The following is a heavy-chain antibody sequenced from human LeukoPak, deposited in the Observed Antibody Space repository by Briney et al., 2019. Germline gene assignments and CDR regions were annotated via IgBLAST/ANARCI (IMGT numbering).Heavy chain of an antibody. CDR2: INPNSGGT. D-gene: IGHD3-9*01. CDR1: GYTFTGYC. J-gene: IGHJ4*02. CDR3: ARVQYARLRYFDWLLSY. V-gene: IGHV1-2*02. Sequence: ASVKVSCKASGYTFTGYCMHWVRQAPGQGLEWMGWINPNSGGTNYAQKFQGRVTMTRDTSISTAYMELSRLRSDDTAAYYCARVQYARLRYFDWLLSYWGQGTLVTVSS.